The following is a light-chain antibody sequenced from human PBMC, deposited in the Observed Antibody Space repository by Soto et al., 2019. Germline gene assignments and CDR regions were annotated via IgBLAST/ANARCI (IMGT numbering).Light chain of an antibody. Sequence: QSVLTQPPSLSGTTGQRVTISCSRSNSNIGRYSVNWNQHFTGTAPKLLIYSDDERPSGVRDRFSGAKSGTSASLAISGLQSEDEAEYDSAAWADNLNGTLFGGGTKVTVL. J-gene: IGLJ3*02. CDR1: NSNIGRYS. CDR2: SDD. V-gene: IGLV1-44*01. CDR3: AAWADNLNGTL.